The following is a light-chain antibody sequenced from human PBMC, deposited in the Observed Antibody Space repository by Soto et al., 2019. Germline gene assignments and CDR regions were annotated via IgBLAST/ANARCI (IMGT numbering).Light chain of an antibody. CDR3: SSFTTSSTLGV. CDR2: EVT. Sequence: QSALTQPASVSGSPGQSITISCTGTSSDVGGYNYVSWYQQHPGKAPKLIIYEVTNRPSGVSGRFSGSKSCNTASLTISGLQAEDEADYYCSSFTTSSTLGVFGGGTTLTVL. CDR1: SSDVGGYNY. V-gene: IGLV2-14*01. J-gene: IGLJ3*02.